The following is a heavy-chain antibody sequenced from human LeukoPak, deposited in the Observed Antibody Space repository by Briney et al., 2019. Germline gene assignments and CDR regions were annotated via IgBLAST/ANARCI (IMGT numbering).Heavy chain of an antibody. CDR1: GGSVSSGSYY. Sequence: PSETLSLTCTVSGGSVSSGSYYWRWIRQPPGKGLEWIGYIYYSGSTNYNPSLKSRVTISVDTSKNQFSLKLSSVTAADTAVYYCAREWSAFDIWGQGTMVTVSS. CDR2: IYYSGST. CDR3: AREWSAFDI. D-gene: IGHD3-3*01. V-gene: IGHV4-61*01. J-gene: IGHJ3*02.